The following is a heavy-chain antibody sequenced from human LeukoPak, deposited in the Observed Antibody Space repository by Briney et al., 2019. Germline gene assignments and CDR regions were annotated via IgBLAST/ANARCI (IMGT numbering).Heavy chain of an antibody. J-gene: IGHJ4*02. CDR1: GGSIGSGGYS. D-gene: IGHD2-21*02. CDR3: ARGVVVTANFDY. Sequence: SQTLSLTCAVSGGSIGSGGYSWSWIRQPPGKGLEWIGYIYHSGSTYYNPSLKSRVTISVDRSKNQFSLKLSSVTAADTAVYYCARGVVVTANFDYWGQGTLVTVSS. V-gene: IGHV4-30-2*01. CDR2: IYHSGST.